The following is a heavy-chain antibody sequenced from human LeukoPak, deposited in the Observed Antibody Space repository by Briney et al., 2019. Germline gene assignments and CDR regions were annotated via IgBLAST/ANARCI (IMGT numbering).Heavy chain of an antibody. D-gene: IGHD2-2*01. J-gene: IGHJ6*03. V-gene: IGHV4-34*01. CDR1: GGSFSGYY. CDR2: INHSGST. CDR3: ARARLLYCSSTSCYGTYYMDV. Sequence: SETLSLTCAVYGGSFSGYYWSWIRQPPGKGLEWIGEINHSGSTNYNPSLKSRVTISVDTSKNQFSLKLSSVTAADTAVYYCARARLLYCSSTSCYGTYYMDVWGKGTTVTVSS.